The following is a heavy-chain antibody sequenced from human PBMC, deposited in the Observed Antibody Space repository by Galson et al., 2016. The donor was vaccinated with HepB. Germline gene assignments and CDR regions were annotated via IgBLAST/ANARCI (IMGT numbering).Heavy chain of an antibody. CDR1: GFTFSNSA. CDR3: AKGGSDFWSGYRFDY. J-gene: IGHJ4*02. Sequence: SLRLSCAASGFTFSNSAMTWVRQAPGKALEWVSALSAGGGSTYYADSLKGRFTISRANSKNTLYLQMNSLRADDTAVYHCAKGGSDFWSGYRFDYWGPGALVTVSS. CDR2: LSAGGGST. D-gene: IGHD3-3*01. V-gene: IGHV3-23*01.